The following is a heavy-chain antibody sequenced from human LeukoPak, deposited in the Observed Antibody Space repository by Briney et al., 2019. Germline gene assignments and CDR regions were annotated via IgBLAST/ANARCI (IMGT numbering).Heavy chain of an antibody. Sequence: SETLSLTCTVSGGSISSGGYYWSWIRQHPGKGLEWIGYIYYSGSTYYNPSLKSRVTISVDTSKNQFSLKLSSVTAADTAVYYCASTMVRGVIDAIDYWGQGTLVTVSS. CDR1: GGSISSGGYY. CDR2: IYYSGST. V-gene: IGHV4-31*03. CDR3: ASTMVRGVIDAIDY. D-gene: IGHD3-10*01. J-gene: IGHJ4*02.